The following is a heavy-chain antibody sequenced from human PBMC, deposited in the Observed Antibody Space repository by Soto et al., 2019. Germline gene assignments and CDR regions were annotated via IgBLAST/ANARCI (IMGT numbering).Heavy chain of an antibody. Sequence: SETLSLTCTVSGGSISSGDYYWRWIRQPPGKGLEWIGYIYYSGSTYYNPSLKSRVTISVDTSKNQFSLKLSSVTAADTAMYYCARVGKGSSTYFDYWGQGTLVTVSS. CDR2: IYYSGST. J-gene: IGHJ4*02. CDR1: GGSISSGDYY. V-gene: IGHV4-30-4*01. D-gene: IGHD2-2*01. CDR3: ARVGKGSSTYFDY.